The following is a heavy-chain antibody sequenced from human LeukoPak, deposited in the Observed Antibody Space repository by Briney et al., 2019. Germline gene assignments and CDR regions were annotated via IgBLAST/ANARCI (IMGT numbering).Heavy chain of an antibody. D-gene: IGHD3-10*01. CDR3: AREEFTMVRGVIRDNWFDP. V-gene: IGHV4-31*03. Sequence: SETLSLTCTVSGGSISSGGYYWSWIHQHPGKGLEWIGYIYYSGSTYYNPSLKSRVTISVDTSKNQFSLKLSSVTAADTAVYYCAREEFTMVRGVIRDNWFDPWGQGTPVTVSS. CDR2: IYYSGST. J-gene: IGHJ5*02. CDR1: GGSISSGGYY.